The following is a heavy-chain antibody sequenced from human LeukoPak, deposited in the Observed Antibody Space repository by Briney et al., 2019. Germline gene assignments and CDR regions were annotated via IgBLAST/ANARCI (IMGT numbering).Heavy chain of an antibody. V-gene: IGHV4-39*01. CDR2: IYYSGST. J-gene: IGHJ4*02. CDR1: GASVSGSAYY. Sequence: PSETLSLTCTVSGASVSGSAYYWGWIRQPPGKGLEWIGNIYYSGSTYYNESLESRVTISIDTSKNQFSLRLNSVTAAATAMYYCAKRGCYGLIDFWGQGTLGTVS. CDR3: AKRGCYGLIDF. D-gene: IGHD1-26*01.